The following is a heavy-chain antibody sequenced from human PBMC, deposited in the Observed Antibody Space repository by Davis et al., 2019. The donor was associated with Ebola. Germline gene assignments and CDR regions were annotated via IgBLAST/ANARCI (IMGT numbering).Heavy chain of an antibody. CDR2: IFPDDSDA. Sequence: KVSCKGSGYGFTNYWIGWVRQMPGKGLEWMGFIFPDDSDATYSPSFQGQVTISADNSIKTAFLHWSSLKASDTAIYYCASLRRSITGFDDGYDIWGQGTMVTVSS. CDR1: GYGFTNYW. V-gene: IGHV5-51*01. D-gene: IGHD3-9*01. J-gene: IGHJ3*02. CDR3: ASLRRSITGFDDGYDI.